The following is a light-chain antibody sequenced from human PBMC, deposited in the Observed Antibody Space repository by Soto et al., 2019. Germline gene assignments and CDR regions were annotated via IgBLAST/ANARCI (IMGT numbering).Light chain of an antibody. Sequence: QSVLTKPLSASGTPGQRVTISCSGSSSNIGSKPVNWYQQLPGAAPKLLIHNTNQRPSGVPDRFSGSKSGTSASLAISGLHSDDETHYYCVAWDDSLNGLVFGGVSQLTVL. J-gene: IGLJ2*01. CDR1: SSNIGSKP. CDR2: NTN. CDR3: VAWDDSLNGLV. V-gene: IGLV1-44*01.